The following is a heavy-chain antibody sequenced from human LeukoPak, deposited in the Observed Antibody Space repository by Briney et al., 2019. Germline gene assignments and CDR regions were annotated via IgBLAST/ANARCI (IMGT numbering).Heavy chain of an antibody. J-gene: IGHJ6*02. Sequence: ASVKVSCNASGYTFTSYDINWVRQAPAQGLEWMGWMNPNRGNTGYAQKFQGRVTMTRNTSISTAYMELSSLRSEDTAVYYCARVPYNWNYGSYYYYGMDVWGQGTTVTVSS. V-gene: IGHV1-8*01. CDR3: ARVPYNWNYGSYYYYGMDV. D-gene: IGHD1-7*01. CDR1: GYTFTSYD. CDR2: MNPNRGNT.